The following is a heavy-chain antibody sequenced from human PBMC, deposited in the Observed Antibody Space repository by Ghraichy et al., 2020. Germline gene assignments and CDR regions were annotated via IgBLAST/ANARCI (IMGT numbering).Heavy chain of an antibody. J-gene: IGHJ4*02. CDR1: GYTLTELS. CDR2: FDPEDGET. D-gene: IGHD5-18*01. CDR3: ATDVYSYGPRVFDY. V-gene: IGHV1-24*01. Sequence: ASVKVSCKVSGYTLTELSMHWVRQAPGKGLEWMGGFDPEDGETIYAQKFQGRVTMTEDTSTDTAYMELSSLRSEDTAVYYCATDVYSYGPRVFDYWGQGTLVTVSS.